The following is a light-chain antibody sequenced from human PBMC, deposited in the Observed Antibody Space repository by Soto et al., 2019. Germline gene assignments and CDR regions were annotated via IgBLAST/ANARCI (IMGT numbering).Light chain of an antibody. CDR1: QSVSSS. CDR2: GAS. V-gene: IGKV3-15*01. J-gene: IGKJ4*01. CDR3: QQYDHWPLA. Sequence: EIVMTQSPATLSVSPGERATLSCRASQSVSSSLAWYQQRPGQAPRLLIYGASTRATAISARLSGSGSGTEFTLTINSLQSEDSAIYYCQQYDHWPLAFGGGIKVEIK.